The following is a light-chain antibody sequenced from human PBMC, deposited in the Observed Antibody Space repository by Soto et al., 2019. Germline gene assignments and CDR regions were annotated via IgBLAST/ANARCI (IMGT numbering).Light chain of an antibody. CDR2: LSSDGSH. CDR1: SGHSSYA. Sequence: QPVLTQSPSASASLGASVKLTCTLSSGHSSYAIAWHQQQPEKGPRYLMKLSSDGSHSKGDGIPDRFSGSSSGAERYLTISGRQSEDEADYYCQTWDTGARVVFGGGTKLTVL. J-gene: IGLJ2*01. V-gene: IGLV4-69*01. CDR3: QTWDTGARVV.